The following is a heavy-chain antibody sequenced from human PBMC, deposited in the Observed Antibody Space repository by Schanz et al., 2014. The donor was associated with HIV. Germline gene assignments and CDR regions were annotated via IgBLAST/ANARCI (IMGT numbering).Heavy chain of an antibody. CDR1: GFTFSTYW. D-gene: IGHD6-6*01. Sequence: EVQLVESGGGLVQPGGSLRLSCTASGFTFSTYWMSWVRQAPGKGLEWVANINQDGSEFYYVDSVKGRFTVSRDNAKNTLYLQIISLTAEDTAMYYCARDRVSGSSSSSWFDPWGQGTLVTVSS. CDR3: ARDRVSGSSSSSWFDP. V-gene: IGHV3-7*03. CDR2: INQDGSEF. J-gene: IGHJ5*02.